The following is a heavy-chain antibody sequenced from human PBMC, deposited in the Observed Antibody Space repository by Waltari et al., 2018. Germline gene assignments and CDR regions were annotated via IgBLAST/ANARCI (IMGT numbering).Heavy chain of an antibody. D-gene: IGHD2-15*01. Sequence: QVQLVQSGAEVTKPGASVKVPCRASGYSLREAALHWVRAAPGKGLEWLGGFDPEYGEAVYAQEFQGRVTMTEDTSKDTAYMELSSLTYEDTAVYYCTRDRVGYCSGGTCYSRWFDPWGQGTLVTVSS. CDR3: TRDRVGYCSGGTCYSRWFDP. V-gene: IGHV1-24*01. CDR2: FDPEYGEA. CDR1: GYSLREAA. J-gene: IGHJ5*02.